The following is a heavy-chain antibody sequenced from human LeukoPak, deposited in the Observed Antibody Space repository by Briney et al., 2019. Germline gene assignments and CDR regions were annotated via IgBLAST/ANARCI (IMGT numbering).Heavy chain of an antibody. V-gene: IGHV1-18*01. Sequence: ASVKVSCKASGHTFTSYGISWVRQAPGLGLEWMGWISAYNGNTDYAQKLQGRVTMTTDTSTSTAYMELRSLRSDDTAVYYCARQRVSAYYFDYWGQGTLVTVSS. D-gene: IGHD1-1*01. CDR3: ARQRVSAYYFDY. CDR2: ISAYNGNT. J-gene: IGHJ4*02. CDR1: GHTFTSYG.